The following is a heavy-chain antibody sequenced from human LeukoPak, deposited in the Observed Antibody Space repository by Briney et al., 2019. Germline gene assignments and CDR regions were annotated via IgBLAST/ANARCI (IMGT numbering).Heavy chain of an antibody. CDR1: GYTFTSYY. D-gene: IGHD1-1*01. Sequence: GASVKVSCKASGYTFTSYYIHWVRQAPAQGLEWXXXINRHGGNTSYAQRFQGRVTMTRDTSTSTVYRELRSLRSGHAVMYYCAKGRRAGTTGGPCEYWGERALVTLSS. J-gene: IGHJ4*02. V-gene: IGHV1-46*01. CDR2: INRHGGNT. CDR3: AKGRRAGTTGGPCEY.